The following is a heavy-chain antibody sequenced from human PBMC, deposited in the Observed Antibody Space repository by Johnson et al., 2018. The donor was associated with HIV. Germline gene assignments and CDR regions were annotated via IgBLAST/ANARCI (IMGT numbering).Heavy chain of an antibody. Sequence: QVQLVESGGGVVQPGTSLRLSCAASGFTFSSYAMHWVRQAPGKGLEWVAFIRYDESNIYYADSVKGRFIISRDNSKNTLYVQMNRLRPEDTAVYYCAREFGDLRAFDIWGQGTMVTGSS. J-gene: IGHJ3*02. CDR3: AREFGDLRAFDI. CDR2: IRYDESNI. D-gene: IGHD3-16*01. V-gene: IGHV3-30*02. CDR1: GFTFSSYA.